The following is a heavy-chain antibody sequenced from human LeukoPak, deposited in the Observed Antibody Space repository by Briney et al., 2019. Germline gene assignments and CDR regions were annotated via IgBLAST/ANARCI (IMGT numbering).Heavy chain of an antibody. CDR1: GFTFSRHW. V-gene: IGHV3-74*01. Sequence: GGSLRLSCAGSGFTFSRHWMHWVRQAPGKGLVWVSGIHADGSGTDYADFVKGRFTISRDNAKNMLYLDMSSLRADDTAVYYCARGRPNNWFDPWGQGTLVTVSS. J-gene: IGHJ5*02. CDR2: IHADGSGT. CDR3: ARGRPNNWFDP.